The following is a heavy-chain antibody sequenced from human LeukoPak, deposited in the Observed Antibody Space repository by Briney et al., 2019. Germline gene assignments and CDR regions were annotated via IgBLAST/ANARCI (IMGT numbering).Heavy chain of an antibody. V-gene: IGHV3-23*01. CDR3: AREVDTATESPYYYYYYMDV. J-gene: IGHJ6*03. D-gene: IGHD5-18*01. CDR2: SSGNGDST. CDR1: GFAFSNYA. Sequence: PGGSLRLSCGASGFAFSNYAMTWVRQAPGKGLEWVSTSSGNGDSTYYGDSVKGRFTISRDNSKNTLYLQMNSLRAEDTAVYYCAREVDTATESPYYYYYYMDVWGKGTTVTISS.